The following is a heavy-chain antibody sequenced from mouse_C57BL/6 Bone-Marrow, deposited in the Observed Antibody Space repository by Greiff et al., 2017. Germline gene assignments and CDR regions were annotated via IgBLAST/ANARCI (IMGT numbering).Heavy chain of an antibody. D-gene: IGHD2-1*01. CDR3: AREYGNYGFDY. J-gene: IGHJ3*01. Sequence: EVHLVESGGGLVKPGGSLKLSCAASGFTFSSYAMSWVRQTPEKRLEWVATISDGGSYTYYPDNVKGRFTISRDNAKNNMYLQMSHLKSEDTAMYYCAREYGNYGFDYWGQGTLVTVSA. CDR2: ISDGGSYT. V-gene: IGHV5-4*01. CDR1: GFTFSSYA.